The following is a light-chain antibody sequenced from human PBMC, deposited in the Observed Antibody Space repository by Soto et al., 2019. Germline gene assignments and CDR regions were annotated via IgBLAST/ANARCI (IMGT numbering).Light chain of an antibody. CDR3: AAWDDSLSVYV. CDR2: EVS. V-gene: IGLV2-14*01. J-gene: IGLJ1*01. CDR1: SSDVGSYNY. Sequence: QSVLTQPASVSGSPGQSITISCSGTSSDVGSYNYVSWYQQHPGKAPKLMIYEVSDRPSGISSRFSGSKSGNTASLAISGLRSEDEADYYCAAWDDSLSVYVFGTGTKVTVL.